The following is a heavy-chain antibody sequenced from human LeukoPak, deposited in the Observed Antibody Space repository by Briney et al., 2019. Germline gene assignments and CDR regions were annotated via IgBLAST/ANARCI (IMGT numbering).Heavy chain of an antibody. CDR1: GYTFTSYD. V-gene: IGHV1-8*01. Sequence: VASVKVSCKASGYTFTSYDINWVRQATGQGLEWMGWMNPNNGHTGYAPNFQGRVTMTRDTSISTAYMELSSLTSEDTAVYYCARTTVVTPLDYWGQGTLVTVSS. CDR2: MNPNNGHT. J-gene: IGHJ4*02. CDR3: ARTTVVTPLDY. D-gene: IGHD4-23*01.